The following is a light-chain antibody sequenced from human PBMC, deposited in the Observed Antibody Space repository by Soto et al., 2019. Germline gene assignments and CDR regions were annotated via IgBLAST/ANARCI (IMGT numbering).Light chain of an antibody. J-gene: IGLJ3*02. CDR3: CSYAGSSTWV. V-gene: IGLV2-23*01. Sequence: QSALTQPASVSGSRGQSITISCTGTSSDVGSYNLVSWYQQHPGKAPKLMIYEGSKRPSGVSNRFSGSKSDNTASLTISGLQAEDEADYYCCSYAGSSTWVFGGGTKLTVL. CDR2: EGS. CDR1: SSDVGSYNL.